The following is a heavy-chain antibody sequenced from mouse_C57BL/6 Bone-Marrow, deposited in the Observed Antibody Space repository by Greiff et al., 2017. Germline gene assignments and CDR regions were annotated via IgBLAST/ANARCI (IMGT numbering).Heavy chain of an antibody. CDR3: ARNHYSNYVDY. D-gene: IGHD2-5*01. CDR2: IDPSDSYT. CDR1: GYTFTSYW. Sequence: QVQLQQPGAELVMPGASVKLSCKASGYTFTSYWMHWVKQRPGQGLEWIGEIDPSDSYTNYNQKFKGKSTLTVDKSSSTAYMQLSSLTSEDSAVXYCARNHYSNYVDYWGQGTTLTVSS. J-gene: IGHJ2*01. V-gene: IGHV1-69*01.